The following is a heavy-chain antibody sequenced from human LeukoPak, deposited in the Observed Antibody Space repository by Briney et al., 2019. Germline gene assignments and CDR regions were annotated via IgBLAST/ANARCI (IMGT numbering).Heavy chain of an antibody. J-gene: IGHJ5*02. CDR1: GGSISSGGYY. D-gene: IGHD6-13*01. V-gene: IGHV4-31*03. Sequence: PSQTLSLTCTVSGGSISSGGYYWSWIRRYPGKGLEWIGYIYYSGSTYYNPSLKSRVTISVDTSKNQFSLKLSSVTAADTAVYYCARDVPIAAAGTRWFDPWGQGTLVTVSS. CDR3: ARDVPIAAAGTRWFDP. CDR2: IYYSGST.